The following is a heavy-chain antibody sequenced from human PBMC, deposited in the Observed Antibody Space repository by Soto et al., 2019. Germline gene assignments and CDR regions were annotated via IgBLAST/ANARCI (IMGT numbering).Heavy chain of an antibody. J-gene: IGHJ4*02. Sequence: QVQLVVSGGALVKLGGSRRLPCAASGFTFMDYNMSWFRQAPGKGLEWVSYISNDGDTIYYADSVKGRFTISRDNAKSSLFLQMNYLGDEDTAVYYCARDSSHGSSSDYWGQGTLVTVSA. D-gene: IGHD6-6*01. CDR3: ARDSSHGSSSDY. CDR2: ISNDGDTI. V-gene: IGHV3-11*01. CDR1: GFTFMDYN.